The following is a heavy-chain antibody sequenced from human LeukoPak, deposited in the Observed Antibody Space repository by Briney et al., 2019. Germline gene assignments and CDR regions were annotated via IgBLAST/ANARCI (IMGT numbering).Heavy chain of an antibody. Sequence: PGGTLRLSCAASGFVFSDYYMNWVRQAPGKGLEWVSAISSSSSYIYYADSVKGRFTISRDNAKNSLYLQMNSLGAEDTAVYYCAREPVTGSVYWGQGTLVTVSS. CDR3: AREPVTGSVY. D-gene: IGHD4-17*01. CDR2: ISSSSSYI. CDR1: GFVFSDYY. J-gene: IGHJ4*02. V-gene: IGHV3-21*01.